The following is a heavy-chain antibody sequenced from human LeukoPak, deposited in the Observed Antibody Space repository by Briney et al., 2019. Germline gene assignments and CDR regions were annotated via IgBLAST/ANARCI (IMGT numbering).Heavy chain of an antibody. Sequence: ASVKVSCKASGYTFTSCATNWVRQATGQGLEWMGWMNPNSGNTGYGQSFQGRITMPRDISIGTAYMELSNLTSEDTAIYYCTKGSSGRRDNWGQGTLVTVSA. CDR3: TKGSSGRRDN. J-gene: IGHJ4*02. D-gene: IGHD6-19*01. CDR2: MNPNSGNT. CDR1: GYTFTSCA. V-gene: IGHV1-8*01.